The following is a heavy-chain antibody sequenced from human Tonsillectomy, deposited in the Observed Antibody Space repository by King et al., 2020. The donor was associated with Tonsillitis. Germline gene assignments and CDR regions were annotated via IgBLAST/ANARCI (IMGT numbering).Heavy chain of an antibody. CDR1: GGSISSSSYY. Sequence: QLQESGPGLVKPSGTLSLTCTVSGGSISSSSYYWGWIRQPPGKGLEWIGSIYYSGSTYYNPSLKSRVTISVDTSKNQFSLKLSSVTAADTAVYYCARGGDWNDGFFQEGGFDYWGQGTLVTVSS. CDR3: ARGGDWNDGFFQEGGFDY. D-gene: IGHD1-1*01. CDR2: IYYSGST. J-gene: IGHJ4*02. V-gene: IGHV4-39*07.